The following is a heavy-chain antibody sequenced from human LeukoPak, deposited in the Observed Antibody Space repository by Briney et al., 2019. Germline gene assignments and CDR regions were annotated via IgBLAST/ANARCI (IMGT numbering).Heavy chain of an antibody. J-gene: IGHJ4*02. Sequence: GGSLRLSCAASGFTFSSYAMSWVRQAPGKGLEWVSAISGSGGSTYHADSVKGRFTISRDNSKNTLYLQMNSLRAEDTAVYYCAKSGGWSKAYYFDYWGQGTLVTVSS. CDR3: AKSGGWSKAYYFDY. D-gene: IGHD6-19*01. CDR1: GFTFSSYA. V-gene: IGHV3-23*01. CDR2: ISGSGGST.